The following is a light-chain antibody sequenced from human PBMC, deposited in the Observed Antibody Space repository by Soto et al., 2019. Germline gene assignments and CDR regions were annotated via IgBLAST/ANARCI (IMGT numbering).Light chain of an antibody. CDR3: QQNNNWPLT. Sequence: EIVMTQSPATLSVSPGERATLSCRASQSVTTNLAWYQQKPGQVPRLLIYGASTRATGIPARFSGSGSGTEFTLTVSSLQSEDFAVYYCQQNNNWPLTFGQGTKLEIK. J-gene: IGKJ2*01. CDR1: QSVTTN. V-gene: IGKV3-15*01. CDR2: GAS.